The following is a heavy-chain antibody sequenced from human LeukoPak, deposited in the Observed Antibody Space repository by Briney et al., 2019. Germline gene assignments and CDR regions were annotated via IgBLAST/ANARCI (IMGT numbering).Heavy chain of an antibody. Sequence: PGGSLRFSCAASGFTVSSNYMSWVRQAPGKGLEWVSVIYSGGSTYYADSVKGRFTISRDNSKNTLYLQMNSLRAEDTAVYYCARDNYYDSSGYYAYFDYWGQGTLVTVSS. CDR1: GFTVSSNY. D-gene: IGHD3-22*01. CDR2: IYSGGST. J-gene: IGHJ4*02. V-gene: IGHV3-66*02. CDR3: ARDNYYDSSGYYAYFDY.